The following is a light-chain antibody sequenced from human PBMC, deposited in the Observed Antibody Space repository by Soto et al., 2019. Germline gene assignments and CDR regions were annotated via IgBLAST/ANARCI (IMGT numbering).Light chain of an antibody. Sequence: DIQMTQSPSTLSASVGDRVTITCRASQSIRSWLAWYQQKPGKAPKLLIYKASSLESGVPSRFSGSGSGTEFTLTISSLQPDDFATYYCQPYNSYGTFGQGTKVDIK. CDR3: QPYNSYGT. J-gene: IGKJ1*01. V-gene: IGKV1-5*03. CDR2: KAS. CDR1: QSIRSW.